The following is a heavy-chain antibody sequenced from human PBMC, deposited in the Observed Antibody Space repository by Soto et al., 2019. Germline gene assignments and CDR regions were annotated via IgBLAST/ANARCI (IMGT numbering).Heavy chain of an antibody. D-gene: IGHD2-2*01. V-gene: IGHV2-5*01. J-gene: IGHJ4*01. Sequence: SGPTLVNPTHTLTLTFTFSEFSLSTSGLSVGWIRQPPGKALEWLALIYWNDDKRYSPSLKSRLTITKDTSKNQVVLTMTNMDPVDTATYYCARSAPVPYCSRTSCPNYFDYWGQGTLVTVSS. CDR3: ARSAPVPYCSRTSCPNYFDY. CDR2: IYWNDDK. CDR1: EFSLSTSGLS.